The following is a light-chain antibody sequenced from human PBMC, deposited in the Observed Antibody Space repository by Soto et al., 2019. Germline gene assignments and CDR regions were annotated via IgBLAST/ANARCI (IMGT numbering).Light chain of an antibody. J-gene: IGKJ1*01. Sequence: DIVLKPSPGTLSLYPWEGATLSCSASQSVSSYFLAWYQEKLGQAPRLLIYGASKRATGIPDRFSGSGSGTDFTLTINRLEPEDFAVYYCQHYDASQWTFGQGTKVDI. CDR2: GAS. CDR1: QSVSSYF. V-gene: IGKV3-20*01. CDR3: QHYDASQWT.